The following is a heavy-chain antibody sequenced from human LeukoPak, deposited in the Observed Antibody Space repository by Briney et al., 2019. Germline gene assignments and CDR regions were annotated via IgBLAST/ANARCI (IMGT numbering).Heavy chain of an antibody. CDR1: GFTFSSYG. J-gene: IGHJ4*02. CDR2: ISGSGGST. V-gene: IGHV3-23*01. D-gene: IGHD3-9*01. Sequence: PGGSLRLSCAASGFTFSSYGMSWVRQAPGKVLEWVSAISGSGGSTYYADSVKGRFTISRDNSKNTLYLQMNSLRAEDTAVYYCAKESAYFDWGYFDYWGQGTLVTVSS. CDR3: AKESAYFDWGYFDY.